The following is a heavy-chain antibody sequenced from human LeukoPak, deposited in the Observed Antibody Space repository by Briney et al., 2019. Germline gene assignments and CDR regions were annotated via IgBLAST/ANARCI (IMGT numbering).Heavy chain of an antibody. D-gene: IGHD2-2*02. CDR3: ARNLQGYCSSTSCYTDDENYYYYYMDV. CDR1: GGTSSSYA. Sequence: ASVKVSCKASGGTSSSYAISWVRQAPGQGLEWMGGIIPIFGTANYAQKFQGRVTITADESTSTAYMELSSLRSEDTAVYYCARNLQGYCSSTSCYTDDENYYYYYMDVWGKGTTVTVSS. J-gene: IGHJ6*03. V-gene: IGHV1-69*13. CDR2: IIPIFGTA.